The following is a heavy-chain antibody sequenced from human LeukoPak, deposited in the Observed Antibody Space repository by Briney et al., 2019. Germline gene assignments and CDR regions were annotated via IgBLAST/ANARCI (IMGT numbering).Heavy chain of an antibody. J-gene: IGHJ4*02. D-gene: IGHD2-2*01. V-gene: IGHV3-23*01. Sequence: GGSLRLSCAASGFTFSSCAMSWVRQAPGKGLEWVSAISGSGGSTYYADSVKGRFTISRDNSKNTLYLQMSSLRAEDTAVYYCAKGEYCSSTSCQPDYWGQGTLVTVSS. CDR1: GFTFSSCA. CDR3: AKGEYCSSTSCQPDY. CDR2: ISGSGGST.